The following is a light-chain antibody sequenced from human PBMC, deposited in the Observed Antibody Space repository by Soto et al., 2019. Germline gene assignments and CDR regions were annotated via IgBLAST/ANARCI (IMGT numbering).Light chain of an antibody. CDR1: QSVSSN. J-gene: IGKJ1*01. Sequence: EIVMTQSPATLSVSPGERATLSCRASQSVSSNLAWYQQKPGQAPRLLIYGASTRATGIPARFSGSGSGTEFTLTISSLQSEDFAVYYCQQYNNWPGLAFGQGTKVEIK. CDR3: QQYNNWPGLA. CDR2: GAS. V-gene: IGKV3-15*01.